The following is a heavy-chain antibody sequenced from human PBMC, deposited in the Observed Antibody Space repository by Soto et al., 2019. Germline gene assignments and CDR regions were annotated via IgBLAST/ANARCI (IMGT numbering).Heavy chain of an antibody. D-gene: IGHD2-15*01. V-gene: IGHV1-69*12. CDR3: ARDKDRLQLGGNYYYMLDV. CDR1: GGTFSNSA. CDR2: LMPIFRTP. J-gene: IGHJ6*02. Sequence: QVQLEQSGAEVKKPGSSVKVSCKASGGTFSNSAISWVRQAPGQGLEWLGGLMPIFRTPDYPQTFQGRVTISADESSSTAYMELSGLRSDDPAVYYCARDKDRLQLGGNYYYMLDVWGQGTTVTVSS.